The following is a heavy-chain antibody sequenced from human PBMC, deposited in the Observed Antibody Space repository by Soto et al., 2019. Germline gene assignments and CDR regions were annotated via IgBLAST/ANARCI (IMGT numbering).Heavy chain of an antibody. CDR2: INPNSGGT. J-gene: IGHJ3*02. D-gene: IGHD3-10*01. CDR1: GYSFTVYY. CDR3: ARVGASTYYYGSGSYYNETNDAFDI. Sequence: ASVKVSCKASGYSFTVYYMHWVRQAPGQGLEWMGWINPNSGGTNYAQKFQGWVTMTRDTSISTAYMELSRLRSDDTAVYYCARVGASTYYYGSGSYYNETNDAFDIWGQGTMVTVSS. V-gene: IGHV1-2*04.